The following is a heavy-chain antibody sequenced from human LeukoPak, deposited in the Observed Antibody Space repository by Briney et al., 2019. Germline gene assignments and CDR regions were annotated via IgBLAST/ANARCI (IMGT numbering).Heavy chain of an antibody. Sequence: ASVKVSCKASGYAFTSYPMNWMRQAPGQGLEWMGCINTQTGNPTYAQGFIGRFVFSLDTSVSTSYLQISSLKAEDTAVYYCTSGSIGYCRSGSCSFDYWGPRTLVTVSS. D-gene: IGHD2-15*01. J-gene: IGHJ4*03. CDR2: INTQTGNP. CDR3: TSGSIGYCRSGSCSFDY. CDR1: GYAFTSYP. V-gene: IGHV7-4-1*02.